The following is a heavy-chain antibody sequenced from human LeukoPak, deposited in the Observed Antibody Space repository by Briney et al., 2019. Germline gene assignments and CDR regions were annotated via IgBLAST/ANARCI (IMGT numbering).Heavy chain of an antibody. D-gene: IGHD3-22*01. CDR2: INSDGSNI. V-gene: IGHV3-74*01. Sequence: GGSLRLSCVASKFTFSSYWMHWVRQAPGKGLVWVSRINSDGSNILYADSVKGRFTISRDNSKNTFYLQMDSLRTEDTAVYYCARNLEDYYDISGYYYVWGQGTLVTVSS. J-gene: IGHJ4*02. CDR3: ARNLEDYYDISGYYYV. CDR1: KFTFSSYW.